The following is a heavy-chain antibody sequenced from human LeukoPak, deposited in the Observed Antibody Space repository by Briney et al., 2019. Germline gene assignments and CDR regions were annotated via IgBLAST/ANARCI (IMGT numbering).Heavy chain of an antibody. CDR3: ASPYCSGGSCYAKT. D-gene: IGHD2-15*01. J-gene: IGHJ5*02. CDR2: IYYSGST. CDR1: GGSISSGGYY. V-gene: IGHV4-31*03. Sequence: SQTLSLTCTVSGGSISSGGYYWSWIRQHPGKGLEWIGYIYYSGSTYYNPSLKSRVTISVDMSKNQFSLRLSSVTAADTAVYYCASPYCSGGSCYAKTWGQGTLVTVSS.